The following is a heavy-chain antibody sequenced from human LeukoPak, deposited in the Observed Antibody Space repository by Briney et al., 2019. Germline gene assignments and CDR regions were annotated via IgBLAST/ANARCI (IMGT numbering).Heavy chain of an antibody. V-gene: IGHV1-2*06. Sequence: ASVKVSCKASGYTLTSYGISWVRQAPGQGLEWMGRINPNSGGTNYAQKFQGRVTMTRDTSISTAYMELSRLRSDDTAVYYCARLSGSRTHWGQGTLVTVSS. J-gene: IGHJ4*02. CDR1: GYTLTSYG. CDR2: INPNSGGT. D-gene: IGHD1-26*01. CDR3: ARLSGSRTH.